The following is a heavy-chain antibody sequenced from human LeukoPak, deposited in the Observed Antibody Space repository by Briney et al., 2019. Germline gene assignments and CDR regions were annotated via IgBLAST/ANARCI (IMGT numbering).Heavy chain of an antibody. Sequence: KPSETLSLTCTVSGYSISNGYYWDWIRQPPGRGLERIGNIYRSGSTSYNPSLKSRVTISVDTSKNQFSLKVNSVTAADTAVYYCARRHSSGWFYYWGQGTLVTVSS. V-gene: IGHV4-38-2*02. CDR3: ARRHSSGWFYY. J-gene: IGHJ4*02. CDR2: IYRSGST. D-gene: IGHD6-19*01. CDR1: GYSISNGYY.